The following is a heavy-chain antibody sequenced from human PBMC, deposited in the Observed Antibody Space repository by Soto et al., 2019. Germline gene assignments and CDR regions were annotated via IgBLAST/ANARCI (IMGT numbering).Heavy chain of an antibody. D-gene: IGHD1-1*01. CDR3: ARRAETNGWNGFGADKYYFDF. Sequence: ASVKVSCKASGYTFTSYDIYWVRQATGQGLEWMGWMNPNSGNSGYAQKFQGRVTVTSDTSINTVHMELSSLRSEDTAVYYCARRAETNGWNGFGADKYYFDFWGQGTLVTVSS. V-gene: IGHV1-8*01. J-gene: IGHJ4*02. CDR2: MNPNSGNS. CDR1: GYTFTSYD.